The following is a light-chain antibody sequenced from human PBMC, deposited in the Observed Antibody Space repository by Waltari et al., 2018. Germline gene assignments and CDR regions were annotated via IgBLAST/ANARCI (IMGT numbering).Light chain of an antibody. CDR1: SSDVGPYNY. J-gene: IGLJ3*02. V-gene: IGLV2-8*01. CDR3: SSYAGSNAWV. Sequence: QSALTQPPSASGSPGQSVTISCTGTSSDVGPYNYVSWYQQHPGKAPKLQIYAVTKRPSGVPDRFSGSKSGNTASLTVSGLQAEDEADYYCSSYAGSNAWVFGGGTKLTVL. CDR2: AVT.